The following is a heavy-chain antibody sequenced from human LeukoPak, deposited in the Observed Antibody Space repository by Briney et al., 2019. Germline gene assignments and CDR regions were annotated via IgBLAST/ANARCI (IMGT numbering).Heavy chain of an antibody. CDR1: GFSLITSGMC. Sequence: QTLTLTCTFSGFSLITSGMCVSWIRQPPGKALEWLARIDWDDDKYYSTSLKTRLTISKDTSKNQVVLTMTNMDPVDTATYYCARTLVDTAMVTTFDYWGQGTLVTVSS. CDR3: ARTLVDTAMVTTFDY. CDR2: IDWDDDK. V-gene: IGHV2-70*11. D-gene: IGHD5-18*01. J-gene: IGHJ4*02.